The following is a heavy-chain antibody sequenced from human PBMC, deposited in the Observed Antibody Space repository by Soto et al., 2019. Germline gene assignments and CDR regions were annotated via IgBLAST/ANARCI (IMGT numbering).Heavy chain of an antibody. V-gene: IGHV4-59*01. CDR2: IYYSGST. CDR3: ARAFGSTMPSLF. Sequence: SETLSLTCTVSGGYISSYYWTWIRQPPGKGLEWIGYIYYSGSTNYNPSLKSRVTMSIDTSKNQFSLKLSSVTAADTAVYYCARAFGSTMPSLFWGQGTLVTVS. J-gene: IGHJ4*02. D-gene: IGHD2-2*01. CDR1: GGYISSYY.